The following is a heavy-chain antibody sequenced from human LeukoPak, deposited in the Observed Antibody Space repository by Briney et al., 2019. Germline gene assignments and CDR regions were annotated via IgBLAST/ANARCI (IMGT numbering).Heavy chain of an antibody. D-gene: IGHD5-12*01. CDR3: ARDLGSGYALDY. J-gene: IGHJ4*02. CDR1: GFTFSTYS. CDR2: ISVDSNYI. Sequence: GGSLRLSCAASGFTFSTYSMNWVRQAPGKGLEWVSSISVDSNYIYYAASVRGRFTISRDNAKNSLYLQMNSLRAEDTAVYYCARDLGSGYALDYWGQGTLVTVSS. V-gene: IGHV3-21*01.